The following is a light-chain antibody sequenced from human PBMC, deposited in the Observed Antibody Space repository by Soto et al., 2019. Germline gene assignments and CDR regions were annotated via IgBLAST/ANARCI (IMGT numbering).Light chain of an antibody. V-gene: IGKV3-20*01. CDR3: QQYGNSPQT. CDR1: QTVSNSY. Sequence: EIVMTQSPATPSVSPGERATLSCRASQTVSNSYLAWYQQKPGQAPRLLIYGTSSRATGIPDRFSGSGSGTDFTLTINRLEPEDFVIYYCQQYGNSPQTFGQGTKVDI. J-gene: IGKJ1*01. CDR2: GTS.